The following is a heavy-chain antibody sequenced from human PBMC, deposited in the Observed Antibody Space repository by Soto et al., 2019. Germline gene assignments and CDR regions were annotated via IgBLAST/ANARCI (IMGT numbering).Heavy chain of an antibody. V-gene: IGHV1-24*01. CDR2: FDPEDGET. J-gene: IGHJ6*02. D-gene: IGHD2-2*01. CDR3: ATAPRIVVVPAALYGMDV. CDR1: GYTLTELS. Sequence: ASVKVCCKVSGYTLTELSIHWVRQAPGKGLEWMGGFDPEDGETIYAQKFQGRVTMTEDTSTDTAYMELSSLRSEDTAVYYCATAPRIVVVPAALYGMDVWGQGTTVTVSS.